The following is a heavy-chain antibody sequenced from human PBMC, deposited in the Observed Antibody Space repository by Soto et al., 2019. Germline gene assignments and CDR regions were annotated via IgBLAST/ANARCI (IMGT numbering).Heavy chain of an antibody. CDR1: DRYISSSSDY. V-gene: IGHV4-39*01. J-gene: IGHJ5*01. Sequence: SETKSLTCTLFDRYISSSSDYWGWIRKHPGKGLEWIGSIYYSGSTYYNPSLKSRVTISVDTSKNQFSLKLSSVTAADTAVYYCARHGPIAAAGITWFDPWGQGILVTVSS. CDR2: IYYSGST. D-gene: IGHD6-13*01. CDR3: ARHGPIAAAGITWFDP.